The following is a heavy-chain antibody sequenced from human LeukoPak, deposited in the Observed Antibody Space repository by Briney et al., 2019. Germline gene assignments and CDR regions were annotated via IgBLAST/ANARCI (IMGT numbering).Heavy chain of an antibody. CDR1: GGSISSYY. D-gene: IGHD3-22*01. Sequence: SETLSLTCTVSGGSISSYYWSWIRQRAGMGLAWIGRIYTSGSTHYNPSLNSRVTMSVDTCKNQFSLKLSSVTAAATVVYCCARDGAGSGYYQPSPNWFDPWGQGTLVTVSS. V-gene: IGHV4-4*07. CDR2: IYTSGST. J-gene: IGHJ5*02. CDR3: ARDGAGSGYYQPSPNWFDP.